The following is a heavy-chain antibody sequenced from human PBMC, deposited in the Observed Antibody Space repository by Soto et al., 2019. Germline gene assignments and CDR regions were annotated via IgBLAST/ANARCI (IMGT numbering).Heavy chain of an antibody. J-gene: IGHJ6*02. V-gene: IGHV4-39*01. D-gene: IGHD6-13*01. CDR2: IYYSGST. Sequence: PSETLSLTCTVSGGSISSSSYYWGWIRQPPGKGLEWIGSIYYSGSTYYNPSLKSRVTISVDTSKNQLSLRLSSVTAADTAVYYCARMSPQQQLVRVHYYYYGMDVWGQGTTVTVSS. CDR3: ARMSPQQQLVRVHYYYYGMDV. CDR1: GGSISSSSYY.